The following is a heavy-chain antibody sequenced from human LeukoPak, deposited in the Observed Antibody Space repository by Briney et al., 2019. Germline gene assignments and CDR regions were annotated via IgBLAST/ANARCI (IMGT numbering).Heavy chain of an antibody. V-gene: IGHV4-39*01. J-gene: IGHJ4*02. CDR3: AGQRARFGEWAFES. CDR2: INYGGTT. D-gene: IGHD3-10*01. Sequence: SETLSLTCTVSGGSINIANYFWAWIRPPPGKGLEWIGSINYGGTTYYNPSLNSRVTISVDTSKNQFSLKLSSVTAVDTAVFYCAGQRARFGEWAFESWGQGTLVTVSS. CDR1: GGSINIANYF.